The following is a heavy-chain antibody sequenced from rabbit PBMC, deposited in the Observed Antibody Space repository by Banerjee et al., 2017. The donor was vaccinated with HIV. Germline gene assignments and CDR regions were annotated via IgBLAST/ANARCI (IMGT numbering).Heavy chain of an antibody. V-gene: IGHV1S45*01. CDR1: GLDFSSSYD. Sequence: QEQLEESGGDLVKPGASLTLTCTASGLDFSSSYDMCWVRQAPGKGLEWIACIYAGSSYSTWYASWVNGRFTISKTSSTTVTLQMTSLTAADTATYFCARDRGVMPAFNLWGPGTLVTVS. CDR3: ARDRGVMPAFNL. CDR2: IYAGSSYST. J-gene: IGHJ4*01.